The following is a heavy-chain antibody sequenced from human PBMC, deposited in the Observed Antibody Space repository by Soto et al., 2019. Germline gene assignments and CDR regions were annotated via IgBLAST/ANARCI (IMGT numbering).Heavy chain of an antibody. V-gene: IGHV4-31*03. J-gene: IGHJ3*02. CDR2: IYYSGST. D-gene: IGHD2-2*01. CDR1: GGSISSGGYY. CDR3: ARDGSRYCSSTSCIDAFDI. Sequence: SETLSLTCTVSGGSISSGGYYWSWIRQHPGKGLEWIGYIYYSGSTYYNPSLKSRVTISVDTSKNLFSLKLSSVTAADTAVYYCARDGSRYCSSTSCIDAFDIWGQGTMVTVSS.